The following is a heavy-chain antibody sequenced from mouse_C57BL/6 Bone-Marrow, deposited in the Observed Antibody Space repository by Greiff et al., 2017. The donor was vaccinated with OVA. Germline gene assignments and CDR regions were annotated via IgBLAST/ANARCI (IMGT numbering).Heavy chain of an antibody. Sequence: EVKLQQSVAELVRPGASVKLSCTASGFNIKNTYMHWVKQRPEQGLEWIGRIDPANGNTKYAPKFQGKATITADTSSNTAYLQLSSLTSEDTAIYYCPYYYGSRYYYAMDYWGQGTSVTVSS. D-gene: IGHD1-1*01. CDR2: IDPANGNT. CDR3: PYYYGSRYYYAMDY. CDR1: GFNIKNTY. V-gene: IGHV14-3*01. J-gene: IGHJ4*01.